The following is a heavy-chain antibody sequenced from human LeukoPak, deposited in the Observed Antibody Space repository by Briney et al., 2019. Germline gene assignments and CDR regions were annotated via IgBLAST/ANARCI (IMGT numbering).Heavy chain of an antibody. J-gene: IGHJ3*02. CDR3: AKLDSSSWAFDI. CDR2: ISWNSGSI. CDR1: GFTFDDYA. D-gene: IGHD6-6*01. Sequence: LPGGSLRLSCAASGFTFDDYAMHWVRQAPGKGLEWVSGISWNSGSIGYADSVKGRFTISRDNAKNSLYLQMNSLRAEDMALYYCAKLDSSSWAFDIWGQGTMVTVSS. V-gene: IGHV3-9*03.